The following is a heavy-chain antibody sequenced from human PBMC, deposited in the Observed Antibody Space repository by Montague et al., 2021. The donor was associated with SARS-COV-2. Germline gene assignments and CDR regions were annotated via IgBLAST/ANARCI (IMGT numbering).Heavy chain of an antibody. J-gene: IGHJ4*02. CDR3: ARGDGHYYGSGTYPYY. CDR1: GGPISSYY. V-gene: IGHV4-59*01. CDR2: IYYSGST. Sequence: SETLSLTCTVSGGPISSYYWSWIRQPPGKGPDWIGSIYYSGSTYYNPSLKSRVTMSVDTSKNQFSLKLSSVTAAGTAVYYCARGDGHYYGSGTYPYYWGQGTLVTVSS. D-gene: IGHD3-10*01.